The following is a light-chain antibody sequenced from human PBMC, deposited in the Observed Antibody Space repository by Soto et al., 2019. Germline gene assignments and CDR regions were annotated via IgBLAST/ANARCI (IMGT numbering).Light chain of an antibody. J-gene: IGKJ5*01. Sequence: EIALTKSPATLSLSPGERATLSCRASQSVSSYLAWYQQKPGQAPRLLIYDASNRATGIPARFSGSGSGTDFTLTISSLEPEDFAVYYCQQRSNWPPTFGQGTRLAIK. CDR2: DAS. CDR1: QSVSSY. V-gene: IGKV3-11*01. CDR3: QQRSNWPPT.